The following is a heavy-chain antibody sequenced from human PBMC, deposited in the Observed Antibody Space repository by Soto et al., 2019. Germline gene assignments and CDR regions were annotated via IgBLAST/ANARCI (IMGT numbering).Heavy chain of an antibody. D-gene: IGHD2-2*01. V-gene: IGHV3-21*01. CDR1: GFTFSSYS. CDR3: ARGYCSSTSCYYYYGMDV. J-gene: IGHJ6*02. Sequence: GSLRLSCAASGFTFSSYSMNWVRQAPGKGLEWVSSISSSSSYIYYADSVKGRFTISRDNAKNSLYLQMNSLRAEDTAVYYCARGYCSSTSCYYYYGMDVWGQGTTVTVSS. CDR2: ISSSSSYI.